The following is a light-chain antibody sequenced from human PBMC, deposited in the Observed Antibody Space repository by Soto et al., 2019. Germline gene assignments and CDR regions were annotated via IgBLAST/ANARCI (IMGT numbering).Light chain of an antibody. Sequence: DIQMTQSPSTLSASVGDRVTITCRASQSISSWLAWYQQKPGKAPKLLIYDASSLESGVPSRFSGSGSGTEFTLTIRSLQPDDFATYYCQQYNSYSTWTFGQGTKGDIK. CDR2: DAS. V-gene: IGKV1-5*01. CDR3: QQYNSYSTWT. CDR1: QSISSW. J-gene: IGKJ1*01.